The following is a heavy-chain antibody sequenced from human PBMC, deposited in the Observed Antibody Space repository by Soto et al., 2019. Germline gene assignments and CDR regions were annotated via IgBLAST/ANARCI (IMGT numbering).Heavy chain of an antibody. CDR2: IYPGDSDT. CDR1: GYSFTSYW. CDR3: ARQGGDYDSSGYHPHFDY. Sequence: GESLKISCKGSGYSFTSYWIGWVRQMPGKGLEWMGIIYPGDSDTRYSPSFQGQVTISADKSISTAYLQWSSLKASDTAMYYCARQGGDYDSSGYHPHFDYWGQGTLVTVS. J-gene: IGHJ4*02. V-gene: IGHV5-51*01. D-gene: IGHD3-22*01.